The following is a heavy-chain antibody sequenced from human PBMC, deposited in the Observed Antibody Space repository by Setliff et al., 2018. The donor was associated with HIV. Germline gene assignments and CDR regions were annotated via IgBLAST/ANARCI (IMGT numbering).Heavy chain of an antibody. D-gene: IGHD3-10*01. CDR1: GDSVSNSHYY. Sequence: SETLSLTCSVSGDSVSNSHYYWAWIRQPPGKGLEWIGTIYYRGSTYYNPSLKSRLTISVDMSKNQFSLKLRSVTAADTAAYFCARSITMVRGIRQDYFDYWGQGTLVTVSS. CDR3: ARSITMVRGIRQDYFDY. J-gene: IGHJ4*02. CDR2: IYYRGST. V-gene: IGHV4-39*07.